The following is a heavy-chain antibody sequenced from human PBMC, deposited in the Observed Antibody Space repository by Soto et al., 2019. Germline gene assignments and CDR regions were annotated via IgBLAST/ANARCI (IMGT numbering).Heavy chain of an antibody. Sequence: SETLSLTCTVSGGSVSSGSYYWSWIRQPPGKGLEWIGYIYYSGSTNYNPSLKSRVTISVDTSKNQFSLKLSSVTAADTAVYYCARDTRSGYYDFWSGYPLGGFDPWGQGTLVTVSS. CDR2: IYYSGST. CDR1: GGSVSSGSYY. V-gene: IGHV4-61*01. CDR3: ARDTRSGYYDFWSGYPLGGFDP. D-gene: IGHD3-3*01. J-gene: IGHJ5*02.